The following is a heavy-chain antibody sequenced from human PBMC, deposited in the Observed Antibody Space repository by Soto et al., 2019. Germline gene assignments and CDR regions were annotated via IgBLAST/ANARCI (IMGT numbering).Heavy chain of an antibody. D-gene: IGHD2-21*02. CDR3: ARGRYCGGDCNALDY. V-gene: IGHV1-69*01. J-gene: IGHJ4*02. Sequence: QVQLVQSGAEVKKPGSSVKVSCKASGGTFSSYAISWVRQAPGQGLEWMGGIIPIFGTANYAQKFQGRVTITADECTSTAYMELSILRTEDTAVYYCARGRYCGGDCNALDYWGQGTLVTVSS. CDR2: IIPIFGTA. CDR1: GGTFSSYA.